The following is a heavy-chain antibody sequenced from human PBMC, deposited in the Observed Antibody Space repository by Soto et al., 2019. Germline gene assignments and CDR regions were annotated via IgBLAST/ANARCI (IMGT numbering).Heavy chain of an antibody. V-gene: IGHV3-21*01. D-gene: IGHD1-1*01. CDR3: AYQEGEPPPCYFDH. J-gene: IGHJ4*02. CDR1: GLTFSGYT. CDR2: VSGSGTSI. Sequence: GGSLRLSCAFSGLTFSGYTMSWVRQAPGKGLERVSSVSGSGTSIYYADSVKGRFTTSRDNSKNSVYLQMDSLTAEDTAVYYCAYQEGEPPPCYFDHWGQGTLVTVSS.